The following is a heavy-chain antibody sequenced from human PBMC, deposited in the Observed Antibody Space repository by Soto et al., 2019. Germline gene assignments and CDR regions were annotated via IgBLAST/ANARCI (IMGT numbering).Heavy chain of an antibody. CDR2: MNPNSGNT. CDR3: ARGIELPDNWFDP. J-gene: IGHJ5*02. CDR1: GYTFTSYD. Sequence: ASVKVSCKASGYTFTSYDINWVRQATGQGLEWMGWMNPNSGNTGYAQKFQGRVTMTRNTSISTAYMELSSLGSEDTAVYYCARGIELPDNWFDPWGQGTLVTVSS. V-gene: IGHV1-8*01. D-gene: IGHD2-15*01.